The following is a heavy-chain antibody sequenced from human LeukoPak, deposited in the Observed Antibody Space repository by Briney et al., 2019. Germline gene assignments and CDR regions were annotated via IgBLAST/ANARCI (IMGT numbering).Heavy chain of an antibody. CDR3: AREGFYYFDF. J-gene: IGHJ4*01. V-gene: IGHV3-7*01. CDR2: IKQDGSEK. CDR1: GFIFNNNF. Sequence: GGSLRLSCAASGFIFNNNFMSWVRQVPGKGLEWLANIKQDGSEKTYVDSVKGRFTIFRDNAKNLLYLQMNSLRAEDAAVYYCAREGFYYFDFWGQGALVTVAS.